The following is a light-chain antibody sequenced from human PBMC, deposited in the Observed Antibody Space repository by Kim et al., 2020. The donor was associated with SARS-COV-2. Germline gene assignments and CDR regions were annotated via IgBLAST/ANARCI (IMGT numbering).Light chain of an antibody. V-gene: IGLV1-44*01. CDR1: ISNIRSNA. J-gene: IGLJ3*02. CDR3: AAWDDRLYGRL. CDR2: SND. Sequence: GQRGTISCSGSISNIRSNAISGYQQLPGTAPKHLIYSNDQRPSGVPDRFSGSKSGTSASLAISGLQSEDEAEYYCAAWDDRLYGRLFGGGTRLTVL.